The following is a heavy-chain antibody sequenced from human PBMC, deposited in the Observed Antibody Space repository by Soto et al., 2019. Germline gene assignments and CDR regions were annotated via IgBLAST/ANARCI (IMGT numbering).Heavy chain of an antibody. D-gene: IGHD6-19*01. J-gene: IGHJ4*02. CDR1: GFTFSSYA. Sequence: GGSLRLSCAASGFTFSSYAMSWVRQAPGKGLEWVSAISGSGGSTYYADSVKGRFTISRDNSKNTLYLQMNSLRAEDTAVYYWAKDRPGIAVAGTTFDYWGQGTLVTVSS. CDR3: AKDRPGIAVAGTTFDY. CDR2: ISGSGGST. V-gene: IGHV3-23*01.